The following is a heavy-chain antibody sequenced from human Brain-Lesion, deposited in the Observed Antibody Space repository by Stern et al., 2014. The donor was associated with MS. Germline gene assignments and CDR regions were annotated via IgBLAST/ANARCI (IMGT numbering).Heavy chain of an antibody. CDR1: GYTLTELS. D-gene: IGHD1-26*01. CDR2: FDPEDGET. J-gene: IGHJ4*02. Sequence: QVQLVQSGAEVKKPGASVKVSCTVSGYTLTELSMHWVRQAPRKGLEWMGGFDPEDGETIYAQKFQGRVTMTDDTSTDTAYMELSSLRSEDTDVYYCATLSPGAGGNYYRHFDYWGQGTLVTVSS. V-gene: IGHV1-24*01. CDR3: ATLSPGAGGNYYRHFDY.